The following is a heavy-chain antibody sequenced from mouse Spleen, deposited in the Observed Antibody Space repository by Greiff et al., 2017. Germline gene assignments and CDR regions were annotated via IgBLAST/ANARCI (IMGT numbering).Heavy chain of an antibody. CDR3: ARMIYYRYDRVFDY. Sequence: EVQLQQSGPELVKPGASVKISCKASGYTFTDYYMNWVKQSHGKSLEWIGDINPNNGGTNYNQKFKGKATLTVDKSSSTAYMELRSLTSEDSAVYYCARMIYYRYDRVFDYWGQGTTLTVSS. CDR2: INPNNGGT. CDR1: GYTFTDYY. V-gene: IGHV1-26*01. D-gene: IGHD2-14*01. J-gene: IGHJ2*01.